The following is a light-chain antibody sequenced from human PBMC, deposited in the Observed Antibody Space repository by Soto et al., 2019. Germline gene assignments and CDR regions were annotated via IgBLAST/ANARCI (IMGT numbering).Light chain of an antibody. Sequence: EIVLTQSAGTLSFSPGERATLSCMASQSVSSNYLAWYQQKPGQAPRLLIYGASTRAAGIPDRFSGSGSGTDFTLTVSRLEPEDFAVYYCQQYGSSPRTFGQGTKVDIK. V-gene: IGKV3-20*01. CDR3: QQYGSSPRT. CDR1: QSVSSNY. CDR2: GAS. J-gene: IGKJ1*01.